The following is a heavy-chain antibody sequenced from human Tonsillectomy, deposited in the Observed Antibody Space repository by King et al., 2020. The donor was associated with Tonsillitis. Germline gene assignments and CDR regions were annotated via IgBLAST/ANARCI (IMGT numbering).Heavy chain of an antibody. CDR1: GFTFDDYA. Sequence: VQLVESGGGLVQPGRSLRLSCAASGFTFDDYAMNWVRQVPGKGLEWVSGISWSSCSIAYADSVKGRFTISRDNTKKSLYLQMNSLRAEDTALYYCAKGQNKYYFDYWGQGTLVTVSS. CDR3: AKGQNKYYFDY. D-gene: IGHD1/OR15-1a*01. J-gene: IGHJ4*02. V-gene: IGHV3-9*01. CDR2: ISWSSCSI.